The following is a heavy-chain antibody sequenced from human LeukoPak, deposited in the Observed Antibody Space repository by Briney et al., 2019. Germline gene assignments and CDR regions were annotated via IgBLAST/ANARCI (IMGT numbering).Heavy chain of an antibody. D-gene: IGHD3-22*01. CDR1: GGSFSGYY. CDR2: INHSGST. CDR3: ARDEYYYDSTGYSGDY. Sequence: SETLSLTCAVYGGSFSGYYWSWIRQPPGKGLEWIGEINHSGSTSYNPSLKSRVTISVDTSKNQFSVKLSSVTAADTAVYYCARDEYYYDSTGYSGDYWGQGTLVTVSS. J-gene: IGHJ4*02. V-gene: IGHV4-34*01.